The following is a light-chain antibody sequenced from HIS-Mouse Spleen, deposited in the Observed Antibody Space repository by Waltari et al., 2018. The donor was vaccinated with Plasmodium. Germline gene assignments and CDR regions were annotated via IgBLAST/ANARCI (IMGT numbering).Light chain of an antibody. J-gene: IGKJ4*01. V-gene: IGKV1-39*01. CDR2: AAS. CDR1: QSISSY. Sequence: DIQMTQSPSSLSASVGDRVTITCRESQSISSYLNWYQQKQGKAPKLLIYAASILQSGVPSRFSGSGSGTDFTLTISSLQPEDFATYYCQQSYSTPPTFGGGTKVEIK. CDR3: QQSYSTPPT.